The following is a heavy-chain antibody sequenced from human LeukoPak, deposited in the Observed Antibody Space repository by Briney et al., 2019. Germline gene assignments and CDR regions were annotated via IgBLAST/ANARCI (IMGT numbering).Heavy chain of an antibody. J-gene: IGHJ4*02. V-gene: IGHV3-43*02. CDR2: ISGDGGST. Sequence: GGPLRLSCAASGFTFDDYAMHWVRQAPGKGLEWVSLISGDGGSTYYADSVKGQFTTSRDNSKNSLYLQMNSLRTVDTALYYCAKLGNSGYDFLSFDYWGQGTLVTVSS. CDR3: AKLGNSGYDFLSFDY. D-gene: IGHD5-12*01. CDR1: GFTFDDYA.